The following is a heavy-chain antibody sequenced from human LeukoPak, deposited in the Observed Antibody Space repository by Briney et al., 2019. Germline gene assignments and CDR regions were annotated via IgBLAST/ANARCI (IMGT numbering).Heavy chain of an antibody. Sequence: GGSLRLSCAASGFTFSSYAMSWVRQAPGKGLEWVAVISYDGSKRYYADSVEGRFTVSRDNSKNTLYLQMNSLRGDDTAVYYCAREIQPLYDYWGQGTLDTVSS. D-gene: IGHD2-2*01. V-gene: IGHV3-30*04. CDR1: GFTFSSYA. CDR2: ISYDGSKR. CDR3: AREIQPLYDY. J-gene: IGHJ4*02.